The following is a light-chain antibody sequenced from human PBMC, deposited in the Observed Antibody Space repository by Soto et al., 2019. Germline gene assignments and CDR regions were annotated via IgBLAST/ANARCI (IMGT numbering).Light chain of an antibody. J-gene: IGKJ1*01. CDR2: AAS. CDR1: QGISSY. V-gene: IGKV1-8*01. CDR3: LQHNTYPRT. Sequence: IRMTPTPSSLSASTGDRVTITCRASQGISSYLAWYQQKPGKAPKRLIYAASNLQSGVPSRFSGSGSGTEFTLTISSLQPEDSATYYCLQHNTYPRTFGQGTKVDIK.